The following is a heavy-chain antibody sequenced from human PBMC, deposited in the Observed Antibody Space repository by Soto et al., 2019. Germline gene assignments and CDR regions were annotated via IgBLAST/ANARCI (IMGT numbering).Heavy chain of an antibody. Sequence: GGSLRLSCAASGFSFVGYAMNWVRLAPGKGLEWVSTISGSGSTTYYADSVRGRVTISRDNSRNTVYLQMNSLRAEDTAVYYCAKVGPYDSGSYMFRYNWFGPWGPGTLVTVSS. CDR3: AKVGPYDSGSYMFRYNWFGP. J-gene: IGHJ5*02. V-gene: IGHV3-23*01. CDR1: GFSFVGYA. D-gene: IGHD3-10*01. CDR2: ISGSGSTT.